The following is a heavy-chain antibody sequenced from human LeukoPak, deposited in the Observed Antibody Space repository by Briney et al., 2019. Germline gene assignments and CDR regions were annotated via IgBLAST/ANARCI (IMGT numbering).Heavy chain of an antibody. CDR1: GYNFTDYY. CDR2: VDPEDGET. J-gene: IGHJ4*02. D-gene: IGHD5-12*01. Sequence: ATVKISCKASGYNFTDYYMHWVQQAPGKGLVWMGRVDPEDGETIYAEKFQGRVTITADTSTDTAYMELSSLRSEDTAVYYCAINGIVATSGVFDYWGQGTLVTVSS. CDR3: AINGIVATSGVFDY. V-gene: IGHV1-69-2*01.